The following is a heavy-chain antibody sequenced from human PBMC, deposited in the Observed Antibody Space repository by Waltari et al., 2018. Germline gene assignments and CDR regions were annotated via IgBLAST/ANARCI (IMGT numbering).Heavy chain of an antibody. D-gene: IGHD1-26*01. J-gene: IGHJ4*02. CDR3: AREEMGLGATFDY. Sequence: QVQLQESGPGLVKPSQTLSLTCTVSGGSISSGSYYWSWIRQPAGKGLEWIGRIYTSGSTNYNPSLKSRVTISVDTSKNQFSLKLSSVTAADTAVYYCAREEMGLGATFDYWGQGTLVTVSS. V-gene: IGHV4-61*02. CDR1: GGSISSGSYY. CDR2: IYTSGST.